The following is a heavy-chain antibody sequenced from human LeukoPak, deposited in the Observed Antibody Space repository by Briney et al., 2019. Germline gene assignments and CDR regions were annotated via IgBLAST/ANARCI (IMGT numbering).Heavy chain of an antibody. CDR1: GYTFISYY. D-gene: IGHD7-27*01. CDR3: ARDLAGTGDQAFDI. J-gene: IGHJ3*02. CDR2: INPSAGST. V-gene: IGHV1-46*01. Sequence: GASVKVSCKASGYTFISYYIHWVRQAPGQGLEWMGIINPSAGSTSYAQKFQGRVTMTRDTSTNTVYMELSSLRSEDTAVYYCARDLAGTGDQAFDIWGQGTMVTVSS.